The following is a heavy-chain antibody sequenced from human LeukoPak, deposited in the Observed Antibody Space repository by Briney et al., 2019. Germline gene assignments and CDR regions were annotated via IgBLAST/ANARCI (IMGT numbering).Heavy chain of an antibody. CDR3: ARDMDTGPDLFDY. V-gene: IGHV1-2*02. CDR2: INPNSGGT. CDR1: RYTFTGYY. Sequence: SVKVSCKASRYTFTGYYMHGVRPAPGRGLECMGWINPNSGGTNYAQKVQGRVTMTRDTSISTAYMELSRLRYDDTAVYYCARDMDTGPDLFDYWGQGTLVTVSS. D-gene: IGHD5-18*01. J-gene: IGHJ4*02.